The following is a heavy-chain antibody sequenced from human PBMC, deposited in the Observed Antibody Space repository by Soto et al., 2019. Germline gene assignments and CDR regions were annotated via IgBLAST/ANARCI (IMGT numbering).Heavy chain of an antibody. D-gene: IGHD1-26*01. V-gene: IGHV3-23*01. CDR1: GFTFSSYA. CDR2: ISGSGSST. Sequence: GGSLRLSCAASGFTFSSYAMSWVRQAPGKGLEWVSAISGSGSSTYYADSVKGRFTISRDNSKNTLYLQMNSLRAEDTAVYYCAKDLKGGEWEPAYFDYWGQGTLVTVSS. J-gene: IGHJ4*02. CDR3: AKDLKGGEWEPAYFDY.